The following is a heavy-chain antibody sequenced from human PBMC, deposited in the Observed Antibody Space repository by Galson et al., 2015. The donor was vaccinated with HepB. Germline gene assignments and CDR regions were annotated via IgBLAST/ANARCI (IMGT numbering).Heavy chain of an antibody. CDR3: ARMPIAAAGLRRGVYYYYMDV. CDR1: GGSISSGSYY. D-gene: IGHD6-13*01. V-gene: IGHV4-61*02. CDR2: IYTSGST. Sequence: TLSLTCTVSGGSISSGSYYWSWIRQPAGKGLEWIGRIYTSGSTNYNPSLKSRVTMSVDTSKNQFSLKLSSVTAADTAVYYCARMPIAAAGLRRGVYYYYMDVWGKGTTVTVSS. J-gene: IGHJ6*03.